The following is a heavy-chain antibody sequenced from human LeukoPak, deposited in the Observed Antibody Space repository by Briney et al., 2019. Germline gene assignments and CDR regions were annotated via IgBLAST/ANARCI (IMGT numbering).Heavy chain of an antibody. J-gene: IGHJ4*02. D-gene: IGHD1-1*01. CDR1: GFTFSKSV. CDR2: ISDSGERT. Sequence: PGGSLRLSCAASGFTFSKSVMSWVRQAPGKGLEWVSAISDSGERTDYGDSVKGRFTISRDNSKNTLYLQMNSLRAEDTAVYYCARRVERTKDYWGQGTQVTVSS. V-gene: IGHV3-23*01. CDR3: ARRVERTKDY.